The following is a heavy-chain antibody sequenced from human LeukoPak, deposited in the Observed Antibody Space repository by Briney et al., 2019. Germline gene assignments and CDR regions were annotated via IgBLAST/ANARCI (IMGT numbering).Heavy chain of an antibody. D-gene: IGHD1-26*01. V-gene: IGHV1-2*06. Sequence: EASVKVSCKASEYTFTGYYMHWVRQAPGQGLEWMGRINPNNGGTNYAQKFQGRVTMTGDTSISTAYMELSGLRSDDTAVYYCTRESGSYHGNDFWGQGTLVTVSS. CDR3: TRESGSYHGNDF. J-gene: IGHJ4*02. CDR2: INPNNGGT. CDR1: EYTFTGYY.